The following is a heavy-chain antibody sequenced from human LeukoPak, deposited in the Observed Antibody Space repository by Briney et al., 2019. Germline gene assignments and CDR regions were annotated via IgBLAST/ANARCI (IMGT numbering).Heavy chain of an antibody. CDR2: INPNSGCT. CDR3: ARERTNWGSSHIGY. CDR1: GYTFTGYY. Sequence: ASVKVSCKASGYTFTGYYMHWVRQAPGQGLEWMGWINPNSGCTNYAQKFQGRVTMTRDTSISTAYMELSRLRSDDTAVYYCARERTNWGSSHIGYWGQGTLVTVSS. V-gene: IGHV1-2*02. D-gene: IGHD7-27*01. J-gene: IGHJ4*02.